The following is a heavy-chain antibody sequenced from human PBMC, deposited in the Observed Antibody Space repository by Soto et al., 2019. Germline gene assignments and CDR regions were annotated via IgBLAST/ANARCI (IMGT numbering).Heavy chain of an antibody. CDR1: GFTFSSYA. CDR3: AKGPWNAGEGLYYYCGMDV. Sequence: GSLRLSCAASGFTFSSYAMSWVRQAPGKGLEWVSAISGSGGSTYYADSVKGRFTISRDNSKNTLYLQMNSLRAEDTAVYYCAKGPWNAGEGLYYYCGMDVWGQGTTVTVSS. V-gene: IGHV3-23*01. D-gene: IGHD1-1*01. J-gene: IGHJ6*02. CDR2: ISGSGGST.